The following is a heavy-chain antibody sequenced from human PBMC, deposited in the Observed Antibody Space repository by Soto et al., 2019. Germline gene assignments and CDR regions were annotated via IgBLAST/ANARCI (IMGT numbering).Heavy chain of an antibody. D-gene: IGHD2-2*01. J-gene: IGHJ4*02. CDR1: GGSISSSS. CDR3: ARARFCTSTSCYPYFDF. CDR2: IYNNGRT. Sequence: SETLSLTCTVSGGSISSSSWSWIRQPPGRGLEWMGYIYNNGRTDYNPSLKSRVTISVDTSKNHFSLKLSSVTPADTAVYYCARARFCTSTSCYPYFDFWGQGTLVTVSS. V-gene: IGHV4-59*01.